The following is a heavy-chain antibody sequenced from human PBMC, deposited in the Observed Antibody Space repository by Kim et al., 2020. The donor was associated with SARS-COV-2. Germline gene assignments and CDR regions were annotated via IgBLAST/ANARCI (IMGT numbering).Heavy chain of an antibody. V-gene: IGHV3-66*01. CDR3: AGSLAGESGITFYYFM. D-gene: IGHD6-19*01. CDR2: LYSGGDT. CDR1: GFNVSNPY. J-gene: IGHJ6*03. Sequence: GGSLRLSCAVSGFNVSNPYMSWVRQAPGKGLEWVSDLYSGGDTHYADSVQVRFRISRDNSNNKIYLQMHTQSAGDKAAYFCAGSLAGESGITFYYFM.